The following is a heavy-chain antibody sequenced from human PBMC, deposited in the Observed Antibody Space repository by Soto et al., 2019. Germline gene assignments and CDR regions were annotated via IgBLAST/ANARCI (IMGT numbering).Heavy chain of an antibody. V-gene: IGHV4-34*01. D-gene: IGHD3-10*01. Sequence: SETLSLTCAVYGGSFSGYYWSWIRQPPGKGLEWIGEINHSGSTNYNPSLKSRVTISVDTSKNQFSLKLSSVTAADTAVYYCARKGALYGSGSDFDYWGQGTLVT. CDR2: INHSGST. J-gene: IGHJ4*02. CDR3: ARKGALYGSGSDFDY. CDR1: GGSFSGYY.